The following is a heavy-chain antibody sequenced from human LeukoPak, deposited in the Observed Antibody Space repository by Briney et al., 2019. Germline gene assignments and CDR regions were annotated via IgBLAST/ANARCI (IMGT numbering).Heavy chain of an antibody. V-gene: IGHV1-8*03. Sequence: ASVKVSCKASGYTFTSYDINWVRQATGQGLEWMGWMNPNSGNTGYAQKFQGRVTITRNTSISTAYMELSSLRSKDTAVYYCARGIRYFDWLLSGWFDPWGQGTLVTVSS. CDR3: ARGIRYFDWLLSGWFDP. J-gene: IGHJ5*02. D-gene: IGHD3-9*01. CDR2: MNPNSGNT. CDR1: GYTFTSYD.